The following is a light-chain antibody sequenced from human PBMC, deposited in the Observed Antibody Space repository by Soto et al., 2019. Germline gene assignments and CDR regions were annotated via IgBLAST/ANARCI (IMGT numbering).Light chain of an antibody. CDR2: DAS. J-gene: IGKJ1*01. Sequence: DIQMTQSPSSLSPSVGDRVTITCRASRSISDWLAWYQQKPGEAPELLIFDASNLKSGVSSRFSGSGSGTEFTLTISRLQPDDVATYYCLQYSSHSWTFGQGTKVDI. CDR3: LQYSSHSWT. V-gene: IGKV1-5*01. CDR1: RSISDW.